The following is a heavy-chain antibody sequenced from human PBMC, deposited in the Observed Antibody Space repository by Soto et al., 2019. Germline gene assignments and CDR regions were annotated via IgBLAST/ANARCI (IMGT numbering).Heavy chain of an antibody. D-gene: IGHD1-7*01. CDR3: ARAGVTGTTAYYYYYMDV. CDR1: GYTFTSYG. J-gene: IGHJ6*03. CDR2: ISAYNGNT. V-gene: IGHV1-18*01. Sequence: ASVKVSCKASGYTFTSYGISLVRQAPGQGLEWMGWISAYNGNTNYAQKLQGRVTMTTDTSTSTAYMELRSLRSDDTAVYYCARAGVTGTTAYYYYYMDVWGKGTTVTVSS.